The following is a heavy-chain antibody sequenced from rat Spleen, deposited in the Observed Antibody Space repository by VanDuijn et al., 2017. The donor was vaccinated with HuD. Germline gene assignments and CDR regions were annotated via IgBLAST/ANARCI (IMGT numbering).Heavy chain of an antibody. J-gene: IGHJ2*01. Sequence: EVQLVESDGGLVQPGRSLKLSCAASGFTFSDYYMAWVRQAPTKGLEWVATISYDGSNTYYRDSVKGRFTISRDNAKNTVDMQLSSLRSEDTAMYFCARERNWERYFDYWGQGVMVTVSS. V-gene: IGHV5-7*01. CDR1: GFTFSDYY. CDR2: ISYDGSNT. CDR3: ARERNWERYFDY. D-gene: IGHD5-1*01.